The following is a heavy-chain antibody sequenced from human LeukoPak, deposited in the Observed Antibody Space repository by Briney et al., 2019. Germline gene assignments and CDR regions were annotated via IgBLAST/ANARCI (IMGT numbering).Heavy chain of an antibody. Sequence: GGSLRLSCAASGFTFSSYGMPWVRQAPGKGLEWVEVISYDGSNKYYADSVKGRFTISRDNSKNTLYLQMNSLRAEDTAVYYCAKDETSFGYWGEGTLVTVSS. CDR1: GFTFSSYG. CDR3: AKDETSFGY. V-gene: IGHV3-30*18. J-gene: IGHJ4*02. CDR2: ISYDGSNK.